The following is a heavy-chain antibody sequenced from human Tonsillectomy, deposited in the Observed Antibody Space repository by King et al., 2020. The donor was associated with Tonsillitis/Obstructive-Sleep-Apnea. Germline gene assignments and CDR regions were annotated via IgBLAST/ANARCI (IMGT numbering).Heavy chain of an antibody. J-gene: IGHJ4*02. Sequence: VQLVESGGALVQPGGSLRLSCAASGFTFSSYAMSWVRQAPGKGLEWVSAMSGNGGITYYAVSVKGRFTIYRDNSKNTLYLQMNSLIAEDTAVYYCAKDYPVPAAPLRDFDYWGQGTLVTVSS. CDR3: AKDYPVPAAPLRDFDY. V-gene: IGHV3-23*04. D-gene: IGHD2-2*01. CDR1: GFTFSSYA. CDR2: MSGNGGIT.